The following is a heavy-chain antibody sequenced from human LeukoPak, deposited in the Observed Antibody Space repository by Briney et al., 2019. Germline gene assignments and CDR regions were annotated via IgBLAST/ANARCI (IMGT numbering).Heavy chain of an antibody. J-gene: IGHJ4*02. D-gene: IGHD3-10*01. CDR1: GYTFTGYY. V-gene: IGHV1-18*04. CDR3: ARGPYGSGSYYVDY. CDR2: ISAYNGNT. Sequence: ASVKVSCKASGYTFTGYYMHWVRQAPGQGLEWMGWISAYNGNTNYAQKLQGRVTMTTDTSTSTAYMELRSLRSDDTAVYYCARGPYGSGSYYVDYWGQGTLVTVSS.